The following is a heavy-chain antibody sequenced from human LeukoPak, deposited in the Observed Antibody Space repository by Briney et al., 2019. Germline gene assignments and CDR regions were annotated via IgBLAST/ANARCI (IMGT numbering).Heavy chain of an antibody. CDR1: GYSFAIYA. CDR2: INAGTGDT. V-gene: IGHV1-3*01. D-gene: IGHD4-17*01. J-gene: IGHJ1*01. Sequence: EASVKVSCTASGYSFAIYAMHWVRQAPGQRLEWMGWINAGTGDTKYSQKFQGRDIITRDTSASTAYMELRSLRSEDTAVYYCARITTMTLPDYWGQGTLVTVSS. CDR3: ARITTMTLPDY.